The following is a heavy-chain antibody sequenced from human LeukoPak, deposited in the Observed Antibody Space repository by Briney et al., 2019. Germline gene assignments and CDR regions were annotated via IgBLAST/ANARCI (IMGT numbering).Heavy chain of an antibody. CDR2: ISWDGGST. D-gene: IGHD6-6*01. V-gene: IGHV3-43*01. CDR1: GFTFDDYT. J-gene: IGHJ4*02. CDR3: AKATYSSSSVPFDY. Sequence: GGSLRLSCAASGFTFDDYTMHWVCQAPGKGVEWVSLISWDGGSTYYADSVKGRFTISRDNSKNSLYLQMNSLRTEDTALYYCAKATYSSSSVPFDYWGQGTLVTVSS.